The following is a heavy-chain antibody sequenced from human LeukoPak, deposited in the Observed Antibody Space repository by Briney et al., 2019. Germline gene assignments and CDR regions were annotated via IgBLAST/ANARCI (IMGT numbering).Heavy chain of an antibody. CDR1: GSRFTSYW. Sequence: GESLKISFKGSGSRFTSYWIGWVRPMPGKGLGWMGIIYPGDSDTRYSPSFQGQVTISADKSISTAYLQWSSLKASDTAMYYCARHGTGNTAMEANDYWGQGTLVTVSS. CDR2: IYPGDSDT. CDR3: ARHGTGNTAMEANDY. D-gene: IGHD5-18*01. J-gene: IGHJ4*02. V-gene: IGHV5-51*01.